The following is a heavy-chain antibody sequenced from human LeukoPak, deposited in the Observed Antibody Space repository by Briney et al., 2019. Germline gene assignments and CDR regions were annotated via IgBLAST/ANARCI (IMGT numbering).Heavy chain of an antibody. V-gene: IGHV3-48*04. CDR2: ISSTSSTI. CDR3: ARRVYGDYVFGP. J-gene: IGHJ5*02. CDR1: GFTFSSYG. D-gene: IGHD4-17*01. Sequence: PGGSLRLSCAASGFTFSSYGMNWVRQAPGKGLEWVSYISSTSSTISYADSVRGRFTISRDNAKNSLYLQMNSLRAEDTAVYYCARRVYGDYVFGPWGQGALVTVSS.